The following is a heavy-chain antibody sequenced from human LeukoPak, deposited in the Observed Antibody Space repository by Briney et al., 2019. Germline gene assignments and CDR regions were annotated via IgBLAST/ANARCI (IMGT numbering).Heavy chain of an antibody. Sequence: GGSLRLSCAASGFTVSSDYMSWVRQAPGKGLEWVSVIYSGGSTYYADSVKGRFTISRNNPNNPLYLQRNTLRAENTAVYYCAREVGATKNYVAYWGQGTLATVSS. CDR2: IYSGGST. CDR1: GFTVSSDY. CDR3: AREVGATKNYVAY. J-gene: IGHJ4*02. D-gene: IGHD1-26*01. V-gene: IGHV3-53*01.